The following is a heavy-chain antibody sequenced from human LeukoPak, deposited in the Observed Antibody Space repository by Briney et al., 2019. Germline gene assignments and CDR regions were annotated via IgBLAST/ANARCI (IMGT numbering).Heavy chain of an antibody. J-gene: IGHJ4*02. V-gene: IGHV3-23*01. D-gene: IGHD3-16*01. Sequence: GGSLRLSCAASGFTFSSYAMSWVRQAPGKGLEWVSAISGSGGSTYYADSVKGRFTISRDNSRNTLYLQMNSLRAEDTAVYYCAKGRPAGGAMAPVGYWGQGTLVTVSS. CDR3: AKGRPAGGAMAPVGY. CDR1: GFTFSSYA. CDR2: ISGSGGST.